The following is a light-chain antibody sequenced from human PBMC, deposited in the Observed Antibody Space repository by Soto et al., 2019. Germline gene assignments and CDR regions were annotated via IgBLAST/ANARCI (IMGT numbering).Light chain of an antibody. CDR1: QIITTW. CDR2: DFS. Sequence: DIQVTESPSTVSAYVGDRVTITCRASQIITTWFAFYQQRPGNAPKLLIYDFSSLQSGAPSRFSGSGSGTEFTLTISIRQLDHVAIDDYQYQKMYSPCTFGQGTKVDIK. CDR3: QYQKMYSPCT. J-gene: IGKJ1*01. V-gene: IGKV1-5*01.